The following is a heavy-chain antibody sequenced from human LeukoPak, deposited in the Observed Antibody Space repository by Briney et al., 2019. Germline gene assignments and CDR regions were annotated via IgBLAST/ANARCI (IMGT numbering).Heavy chain of an antibody. D-gene: IGHD2-21*02. CDR1: GGSISSGDYY. V-gene: IGHV4-30-4*01. CDR3: ARALVTGRDFDY. Sequence: PSQTLSLTCTVSGGSISSGDYYWSWIRQPPGKGLEWIGYIYYSGSTYYNPSLKSRVTISVDTSKNQFSLKLSSVTAADTAVYYCARALVTGRDFDYWGQGTLVTVSS. CDR2: IYYSGST. J-gene: IGHJ4*02.